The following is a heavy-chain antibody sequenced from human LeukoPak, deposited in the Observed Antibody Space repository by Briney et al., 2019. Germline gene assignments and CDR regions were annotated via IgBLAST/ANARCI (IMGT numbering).Heavy chain of an antibody. CDR2: IKQDGSEK. J-gene: IGHJ5*02. V-gene: IGHV3-7*01. D-gene: IGHD3-16*01. CDR3: GRKAWGAAPQGGCFDP. CDR1: GFTFSSYW. Sequence: GGSLRLSCAASGFTFSSYWMSWVRQAPGKGLEWVANIKQDGSEKYYVDSVKGRFTISRDNAKNSLYLQMNSLRAEDTAVYYCGRKAWGAAPQGGCFDPWGQGTLVTVSS.